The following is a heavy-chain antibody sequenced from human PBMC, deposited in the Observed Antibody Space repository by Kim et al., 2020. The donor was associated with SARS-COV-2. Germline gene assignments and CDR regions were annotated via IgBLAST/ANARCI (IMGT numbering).Heavy chain of an antibody. V-gene: IGHV4-38-2*02. D-gene: IGHD3-22*01. CDR3: ARDQGFSMIVVVTPFDY. J-gene: IGHJ4*02. CDR2: IYHSGST. Sequence: SETLSLTCTVSGYSISSGYYWGWIRQPPGKGLEWIGSIYHSGSTYYNPSLKSRVTISVDTSKNQFSLKLSSVTAADTAVYYCARDQGFSMIVVVTPFDYWGQGTLVTVSS. CDR1: GYSISSGYY.